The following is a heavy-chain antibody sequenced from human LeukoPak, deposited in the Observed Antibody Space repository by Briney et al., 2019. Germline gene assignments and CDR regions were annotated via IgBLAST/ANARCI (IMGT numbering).Heavy chain of an antibody. V-gene: IGHV1-18*01. J-gene: IGHJ4*02. Sequence: GASVKVSCKASGYTFSSTGISWVRQAPGQGLEWMGWISAYNGTTDYAQNLRGRLIMTTDTSTSTAYMELRSLRSDDTAVYYCARDSIDGSGTYYNDSPDYWGQGTLVTVSS. D-gene: IGHD3-10*01. CDR1: GYTFSSTG. CDR2: ISAYNGTT. CDR3: ARDSIDGSGTYYNDSPDY.